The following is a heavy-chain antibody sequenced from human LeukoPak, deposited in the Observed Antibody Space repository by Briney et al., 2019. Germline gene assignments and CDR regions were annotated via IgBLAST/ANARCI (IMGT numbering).Heavy chain of an antibody. CDR3: ARGGSLTSTYDYVDY. J-gene: IGHJ4*02. CDR2: ISAYNGNT. Sequence: ASVKVSCKASGYTFTNYGISWVRQAPGQGLEWMGWISAYNGNTNYAQKLQGRVTMTTDTSTSTAYMELRSLRSDDTAVYYCARGGSLTSTYDYVDYWGQGTLVTVSS. V-gene: IGHV1-18*01. D-gene: IGHD2-2*01. CDR1: GYTFTNYG.